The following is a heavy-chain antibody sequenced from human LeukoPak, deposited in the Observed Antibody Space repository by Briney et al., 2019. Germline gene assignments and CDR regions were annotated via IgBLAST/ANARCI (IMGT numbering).Heavy chain of an antibody. D-gene: IGHD2-15*01. V-gene: IGHV3-7*01. CDR3: ARFGYVAAVDV. CDR1: GFTFSTSG. Sequence: GGSLRLSCAASGFTFSTSGMHWVRQAPGKGLEWVANINPAGSETYYVDPVKGRFSISRDNAKNSVYLQMNTLRAEDTAVYHCARFGYVAAVDVWGQGTPVTVSS. CDR2: INPAGSET. J-gene: IGHJ4*02.